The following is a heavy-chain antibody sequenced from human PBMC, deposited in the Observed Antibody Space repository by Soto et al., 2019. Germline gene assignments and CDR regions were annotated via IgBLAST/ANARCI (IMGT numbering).Heavy chain of an antibody. CDR2: IYPGDSDT. Sequence: PGESLKISCKGSGYSFTSYWIGWVRQMPGKGLEWMGIIYPGDSDTRYSPSFQGQVTISADKSISTAYLQWSSLKASDTAMYYCARLTLAHDSSGYHIFDYWGPGTLVTVSS. CDR3: ARLTLAHDSSGYHIFDY. V-gene: IGHV5-51*01. D-gene: IGHD3-22*01. J-gene: IGHJ4*02. CDR1: GYSFTSYW.